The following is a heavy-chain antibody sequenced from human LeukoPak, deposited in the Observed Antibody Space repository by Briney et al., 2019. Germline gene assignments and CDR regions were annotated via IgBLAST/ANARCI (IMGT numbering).Heavy chain of an antibody. D-gene: IGHD6-13*01. CDR2: IIPILGIA. CDR3: ASSAVAAAGTSWFDP. V-gene: IGHV1-69*04. CDR1: GGTFSSYA. Sequence: SVTVSCKASGGTFSSYAISWVRQAPGQGLEWMGRIIPILGIANYAQKFRGRVTITADKSTSTAYMELSSLRSEDTAVYYCASSAVAAAGTSWFDPWGQGTLVTV. J-gene: IGHJ5*02.